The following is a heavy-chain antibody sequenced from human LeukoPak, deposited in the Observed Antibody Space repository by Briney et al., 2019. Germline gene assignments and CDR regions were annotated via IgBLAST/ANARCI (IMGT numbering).Heavy chain of an antibody. J-gene: IGHJ4*02. Sequence: GGSLRLSCAASGFTFSSYATSWVRRAAGKGLEWVSAISGSGGSTYYADSVKGRFTISRDNSKNTLYLQMNSLRAEDTAVYYCAKVAGSGSYVAVFDYWGQGTLVTVSS. CDR1: GFTFSSYA. CDR2: ISGSGGST. V-gene: IGHV3-23*01. CDR3: AKVAGSGSYVAVFDY. D-gene: IGHD1-26*01.